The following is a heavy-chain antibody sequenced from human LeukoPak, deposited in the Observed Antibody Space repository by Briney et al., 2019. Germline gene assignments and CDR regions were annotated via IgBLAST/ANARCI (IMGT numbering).Heavy chain of an antibody. J-gene: IGHJ3*02. CDR2: INAGNGNT. Sequence: ASVKVSCKASGYTFTSYAMHWVRQAPGQRLEWMGWINAGNGNTKYSQEFQGRVTITRDTSASTAYMELSSLRSEDMAVYYCARGSRPYYYDSSGYGPDAFDIWGQGTMVTVSS. CDR3: ARGSRPYYYDSSGYGPDAFDI. V-gene: IGHV1-3*03. D-gene: IGHD3-22*01. CDR1: GYTFTSYA.